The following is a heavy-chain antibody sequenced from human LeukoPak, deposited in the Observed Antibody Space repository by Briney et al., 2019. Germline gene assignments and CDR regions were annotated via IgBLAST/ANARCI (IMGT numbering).Heavy chain of an antibody. J-gene: IGHJ4*02. CDR3: ARIGSGSYSDY. Sequence: ASVKVSCKASGYSFTTYYMHWVRQAPGQGLEWVGIINASSGSTSYAQKFQGRVAMTRDTSTRTVYMELSSLRSEDTAVYYCARIGSGSYSDYWGQGSLVTVSS. CDR2: INASSGST. CDR1: GYSFTTYY. V-gene: IGHV1-46*01. D-gene: IGHD3-10*01.